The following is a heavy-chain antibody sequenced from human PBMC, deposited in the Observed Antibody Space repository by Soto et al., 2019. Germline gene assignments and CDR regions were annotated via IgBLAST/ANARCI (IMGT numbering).Heavy chain of an antibody. CDR3: AGLADEYGDRSYYYYGMDV. J-gene: IGHJ6*02. CDR2: IIPIFGTA. V-gene: IGHV1-69*12. D-gene: IGHD4-17*01. CDR1: GGTFSSYA. Sequence: QVQLVQSGAEVKKPGSSVKVSCKASGGTFSSYAISWVRQAPGQGLEWMGGIIPIFGTANYAQKFQGRVTITADEXXSXAXXELSSLRAEDTAVYYCAGLADEYGDRSYYYYGMDVWGQGTTVTVSS.